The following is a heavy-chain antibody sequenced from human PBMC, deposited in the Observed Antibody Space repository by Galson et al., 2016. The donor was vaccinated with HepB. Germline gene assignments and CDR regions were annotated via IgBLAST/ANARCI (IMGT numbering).Heavy chain of an antibody. V-gene: IGHV3-23*01. CDR2: ISASGGRT. J-gene: IGHJ3*02. D-gene: IGHD3-22*01. CDR3: ARATMIVVVFDAFDI. CDR1: GFTFSSYT. Sequence: SLRLSCAVSGFTFSSYTMTWVRQAPGEGLEWVSSISASGGRTYYPASVKGRFTISRDNSKNTLYLHMNSLRAEDTAEYYCARATMIVVVFDAFDIWGQGTTVTVSS.